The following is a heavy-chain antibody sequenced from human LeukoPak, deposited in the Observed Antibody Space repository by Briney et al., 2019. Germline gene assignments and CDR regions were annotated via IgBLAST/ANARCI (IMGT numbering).Heavy chain of an antibody. J-gene: IGHJ4*02. CDR3: ATDRYYCDSSGFDY. D-gene: IGHD3-22*01. Sequence: GASVKVSCKVSGYTLTELSMHWVRQAPGKGLEWMGGFDPEDGETIYAQKFQGRVTMTEDTSTDTAYMELSSLRSEDTAVYYCATDRYYCDSSGFDYWGQGTLVTVSS. CDR1: GYTLTELS. CDR2: FDPEDGET. V-gene: IGHV1-24*01.